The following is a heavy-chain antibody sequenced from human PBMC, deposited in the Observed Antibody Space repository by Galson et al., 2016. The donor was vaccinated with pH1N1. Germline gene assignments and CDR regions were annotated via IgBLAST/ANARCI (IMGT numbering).Heavy chain of an antibody. D-gene: IGHD6-19*01. CDR3: ARHRMWLTFPDY. V-gene: IGHV4-61*02. Sequence: LSLTCTVSGGSIGGGYYIWTWIRQPAGKGLEWIGRVFASGNTNYNPSLKGRVTISLDTSKSQFYLKMTSVTAADTAVYYCARHRMWLTFPDYWGQGTLATVSS. CDR1: GGSIGGGYYI. J-gene: IGHJ4*02. CDR2: VFASGNT.